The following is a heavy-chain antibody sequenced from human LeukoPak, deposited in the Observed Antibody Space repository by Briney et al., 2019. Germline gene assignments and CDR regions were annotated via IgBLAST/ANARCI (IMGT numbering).Heavy chain of an antibody. J-gene: IGHJ6*02. CDR1: GYTFTGYY. Sequence: ASVKVSCKASGYTFTGYYMHWVRQAPGQGLEWMGWINPNSGGTNYAQKFQGWVTMTRDTSISTAYMELSRLRSDDTAVYYCARGGVQEQKLTGDLDYHYYGMDVWGQGSTVTVSS. CDR3: ARGGVQEQKLTGDLDYHYYGMDV. V-gene: IGHV1-2*04. D-gene: IGHD7-27*01. CDR2: INPNSGGT.